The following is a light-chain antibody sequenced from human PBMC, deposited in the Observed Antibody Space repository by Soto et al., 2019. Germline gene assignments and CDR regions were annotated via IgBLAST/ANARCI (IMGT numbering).Light chain of an antibody. CDR1: SSDVGRYNY. CDR2: EVT. J-gene: IGLJ1*01. CDR3: SSYAGTKNV. Sequence: QSALTQPPSASGSPGQSVTISCTGTSSDVGRYNYVSWYQQHPGKAPKLMIYEVTKRPAGVPDRFSGSKSGNTASLNVSGLQAEDEADYYCSSYAGTKNVFGTGTKLTVL. V-gene: IGLV2-8*01.